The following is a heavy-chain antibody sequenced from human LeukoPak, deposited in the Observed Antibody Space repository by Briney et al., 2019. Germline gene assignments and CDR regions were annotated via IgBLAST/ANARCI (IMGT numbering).Heavy chain of an antibody. Sequence: SDTLSLTCAVSGGSMSSVGYSWSWIRQPPGKGLEWIGYIYHSGSTYYNPSLKSRVTISVDRSKNQFSLKLSSVTAADTAVYYCARSRGAQRWFDYWGQGTLVTVSS. J-gene: IGHJ4*02. CDR3: ARSRGAQRWFDY. CDR2: IYHSGST. CDR1: GGSMSSVGYS. D-gene: IGHD1-26*01. V-gene: IGHV4-30-2*01.